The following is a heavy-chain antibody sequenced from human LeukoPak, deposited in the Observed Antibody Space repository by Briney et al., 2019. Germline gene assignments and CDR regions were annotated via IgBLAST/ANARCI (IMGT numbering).Heavy chain of an antibody. V-gene: IGHV4-59*08. CDR1: GLPLHRYH. Sequence: SHTPSLTHTFSGLPLHRYHWSCIRQPPGKGLEWIGYHHNIGNTNYNPSLKSRGTISGDTSKNQFSLKLDSVTAAGTAVYFLGRGRYSSALEDYFDYWGQGTLVTVSS. CDR3: GRGRYSSALEDYFDY. J-gene: IGHJ4*02. CDR2: HHNIGNT. D-gene: IGHD5-18*01.